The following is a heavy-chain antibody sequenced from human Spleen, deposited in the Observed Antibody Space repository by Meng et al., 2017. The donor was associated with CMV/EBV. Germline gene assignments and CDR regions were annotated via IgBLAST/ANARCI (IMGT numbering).Heavy chain of an antibody. CDR3: AKRPDLVGAPSGIEH. D-gene: IGHD1-26*01. CDR1: GGSIGSSNW. CDR2: IYHGRNT. V-gene: IGHV4-4*02. Sequence: GSLRLSCDVSGGSIGSSNWWNWVRQPPGKGLEWIGEIYHGRNTKYNPSLKSRVTISVDRSKNQFSLKLRSVTAADTAVYYCAKRPDLVGAPSGIEHWGQGTLVTVSS. J-gene: IGHJ4*02.